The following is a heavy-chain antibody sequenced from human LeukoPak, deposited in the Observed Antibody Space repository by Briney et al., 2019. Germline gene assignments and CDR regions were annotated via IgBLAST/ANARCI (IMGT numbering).Heavy chain of an antibody. CDR1: GGSISSYY. D-gene: IGHD1-26*01. Sequence: SETLSLTCTVSGGSISSYYWSWIRQPPGKGLEWIGYIYYSGSTNYNPSLKSRVTISVDTSKNQFSLRLSSVTAADTAMYYCAKSGGYGLIDYWGQGTRVTVSS. CDR3: AKSGGYGLIDY. CDR2: IYYSGST. V-gene: IGHV4-59*08. J-gene: IGHJ4*02.